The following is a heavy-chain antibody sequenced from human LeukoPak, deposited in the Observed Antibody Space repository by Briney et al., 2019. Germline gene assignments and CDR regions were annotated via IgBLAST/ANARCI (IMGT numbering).Heavy chain of an antibody. CDR2: ISSSSYI. D-gene: IGHD3-22*01. CDR1: GFTFSSYS. CDR3: ARARPWDSSRSYYFGMDV. V-gene: IGHV3-21*01. J-gene: IGHJ6*02. Sequence: GGSLRLSCAASGFTFSSYSMNWVRQAPGKGLEWVSSISSSSYIYYADSVKGRFTISRDNAKNSLYLQMNSLRAEDTAVYYCARARPWDSSRSYYFGMDVWGHGTTVTVSS.